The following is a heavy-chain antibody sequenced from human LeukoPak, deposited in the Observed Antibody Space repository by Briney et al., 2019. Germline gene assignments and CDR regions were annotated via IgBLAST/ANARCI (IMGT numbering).Heavy chain of an antibody. CDR3: ARSASGWHYFDY. V-gene: IGHV1-46*01. D-gene: IGHD6-19*01. J-gene: IGHJ4*02. CDR2: IHLSDGTT. CDR1: GYTFTSYY. Sequence: EASVKVSCKASGYTFTSYYMHWVRQAPGQGLEWMGIIHLSDGTTSYAQKFQGRVTMTRDTSTSTVYMELTSLRSEDTAAYYCARSASGWHYFDYWGQGTLVTVSS.